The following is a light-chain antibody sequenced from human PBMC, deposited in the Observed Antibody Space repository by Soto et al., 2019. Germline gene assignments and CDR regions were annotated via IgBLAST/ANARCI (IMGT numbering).Light chain of an antibody. CDR1: QSVSNNY. V-gene: IGKV3-20*01. J-gene: IGKJ1*01. CDR2: GAS. CDR3: QQYGSSGT. Sequence: EIVLTQSPGTLSLSPGERATLSCRASQSVSNNYLAWYQQKPGQAPRLLIYGASNRATDIPGRFSGSGSGTDFPLTSSRLAPEGNAVYYCQQYGSSGTFGQGTKVEIK.